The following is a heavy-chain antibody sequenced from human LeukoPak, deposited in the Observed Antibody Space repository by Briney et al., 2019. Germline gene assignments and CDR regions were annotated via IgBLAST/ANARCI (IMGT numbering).Heavy chain of an antibody. J-gene: IGHJ4*02. CDR3: ARDFRPHPRYSSDPGY. D-gene: IGHD6-25*01. CDR2: IKQDGSEK. V-gene: IGHV3-7*05. Sequence: PGGSLRLSCAASGFTFSSYWMSWVRQAPGKGLEWVANIKQDGSEKYYVDSVKGRFTISRDNAKNSLYLQMNSLRAEDTAVYYCARDFRPHPRYSSDPGYWGQGTLVTVSS. CDR1: GFTFSSYW.